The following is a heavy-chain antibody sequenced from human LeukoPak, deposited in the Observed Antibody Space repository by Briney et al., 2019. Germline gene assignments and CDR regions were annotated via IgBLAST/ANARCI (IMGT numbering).Heavy chain of an antibody. CDR3: ARVRGSYGHLDY. Sequence: PSETLSLTCTVSGGSISSGDYYWSWIRQPPGKGLEWIGYIYYSGSTYYNPSLKSRVTISVDTSKNQFSLKLSSVTAADTAVYYCARVRGSYGHLDYWGQGTLVTVSS. D-gene: IGHD5-18*01. CDR2: IYYSGST. CDR1: GGSISSGDYY. J-gene: IGHJ4*02. V-gene: IGHV4-30-4*01.